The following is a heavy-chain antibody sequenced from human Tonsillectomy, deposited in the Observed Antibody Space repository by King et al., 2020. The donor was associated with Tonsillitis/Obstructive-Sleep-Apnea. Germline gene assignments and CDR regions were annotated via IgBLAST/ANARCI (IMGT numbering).Heavy chain of an antibody. CDR2: IDPSDSYT. CDR1: GYSFTSYW. V-gene: IGHV5-10-1*03. Sequence: VQLVESGAEVKEPGKSLRISCKASGYSFTSYWISWVRQMPGKGLEWMGRIDPSDSYTDYSPSFQGHVTISADKSISTTYLQWISLNASATAMYYWTSAGGYYSAMDVWGHGTTVTVSS. CDR3: TSAGGYYSAMDV. D-gene: IGHD3-10*01. J-gene: IGHJ6*02.